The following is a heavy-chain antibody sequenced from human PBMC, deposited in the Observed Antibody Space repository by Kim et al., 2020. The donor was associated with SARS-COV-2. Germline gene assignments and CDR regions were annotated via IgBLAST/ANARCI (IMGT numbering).Heavy chain of an antibody. CDR3: ARTPSGSYYWYFDY. CDR1: GFTFSSYA. CDR2: ISYDGSNK. J-gene: IGHJ4*02. Sequence: GGSLRLSCAVSGFTFSSYAMHWVRQAPGKGLEWVAVISYDGSNKYYADSVKGRFTISRDNSKNTLYLQMNSPRAEDTAVYYCARTPSGSYYWYFDYWGQGTLVTVSS. V-gene: IGHV3-30*04. D-gene: IGHD1-26*01.